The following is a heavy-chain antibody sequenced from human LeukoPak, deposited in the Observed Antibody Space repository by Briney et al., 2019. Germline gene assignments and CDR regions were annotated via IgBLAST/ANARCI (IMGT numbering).Heavy chain of an antibody. CDR3: VKSHYRGYYGMDV. D-gene: IGHD1-14*01. V-gene: IGHV3-64D*09. CDR2: ISGNGDST. Sequence: GGSLRLSCAASGFTVSSNYMSWVRQAPGKGLEYVSAISGNGDSTYYADSVKVRFSISRDNSKNTLYLHMSSLRTEDTAVYFCVKSHYRGYYGMDVWGQGTTVTVSS. CDR1: GFTVSSNY. J-gene: IGHJ6*02.